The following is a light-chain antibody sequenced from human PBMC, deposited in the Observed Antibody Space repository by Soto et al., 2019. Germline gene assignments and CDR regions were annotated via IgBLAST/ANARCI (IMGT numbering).Light chain of an antibody. CDR2: KAS. J-gene: IGKJ1*01. V-gene: IGKV1-5*03. CDR3: QHYNSYSEA. CDR1: QTISSW. Sequence: DIQMTQSPSTLSGSVGDRVTITCRASQTISSWLAWYQQKQGKAPKXLIYKASTLKSGVPSRFSGSGSGTEFTLTISSLQPDDCATYYGQHYNSYSEAFGQGTKVDIK.